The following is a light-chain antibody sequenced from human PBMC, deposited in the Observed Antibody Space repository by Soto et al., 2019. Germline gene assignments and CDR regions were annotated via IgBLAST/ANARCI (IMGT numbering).Light chain of an antibody. CDR1: SSNIGSNS. J-gene: IGLJ1*01. CDR2: NNN. CDR3: AAWYVSLSGRVV. V-gene: IGLV1-47*02. Sequence: QSVLTQPPSASGTPGQRVTISCSGSSSNIGSNSVYWYQQLPGTAPKLLIYNNNHRPAGVPDRFSGSKSGTSASLAISGLRSEDEADYFWAAWYVSLSGRVVFGTGTKLTVL.